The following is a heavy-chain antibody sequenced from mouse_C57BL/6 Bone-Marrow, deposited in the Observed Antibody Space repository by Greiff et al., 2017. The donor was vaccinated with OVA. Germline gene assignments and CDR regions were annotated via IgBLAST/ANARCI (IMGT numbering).Heavy chain of an antibody. Sequence: VQRVESGPELVKPGASVKISCKASGYAFRSYWMNWVKQRPGKGLEWIGRIYPGDGDTNYNGKFKGKATLTADKSSSTASMQLSSDTSEDYEVDFCAGGRRGGFVAYWGQGNLVTVSA. J-gene: IGHJ3*01. CDR3: AGGRRGGFVAY. D-gene: IGHD1-1*02. V-gene: IGHV1-82*01. CDR1: GYAFRSYW. CDR2: IYPGDGDT.